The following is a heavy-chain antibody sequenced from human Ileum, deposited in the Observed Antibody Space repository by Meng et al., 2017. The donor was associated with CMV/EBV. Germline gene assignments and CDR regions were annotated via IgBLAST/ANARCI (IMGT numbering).Heavy chain of an antibody. CDR3: AREDCSSTSCYLGYYYYGMDV. J-gene: IGHJ6*02. V-gene: IGHV3-21*01. D-gene: IGHD2-2*01. Sequence: ETLSLTCAASGFTFSSYNMNWVRQAPGKGLEWVSSISSSSSYIYYADSVKGRFTISRDNAKNSLYLQMNSLRAEDTAVYYCAREDCSSTSCYLGYYYYGMDVWGQGTTVTVSS. CDR2: ISSSSSYI. CDR1: GFTFSSYN.